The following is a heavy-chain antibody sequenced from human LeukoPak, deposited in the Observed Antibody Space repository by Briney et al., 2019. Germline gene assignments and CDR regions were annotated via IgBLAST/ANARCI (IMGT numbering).Heavy chain of an antibody. J-gene: IGHJ4*02. Sequence: GGSLRLSCAASGFTFSDYWMTWVRQAPGKGLEWVANMNEDGSAKYYVDSVKGRFTISRDNAKNSLYLQMNSLRDEDTAVYYCAKDGGGLSGYDWFDDWGQGTLVTVSS. D-gene: IGHD5-12*01. CDR2: MNEDGSAK. CDR3: AKDGGGLSGYDWFDD. CDR1: GFTFSDYW. V-gene: IGHV3-7*01.